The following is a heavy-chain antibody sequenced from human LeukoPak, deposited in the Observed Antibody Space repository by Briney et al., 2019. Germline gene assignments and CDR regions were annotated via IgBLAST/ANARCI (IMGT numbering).Heavy chain of an antibody. CDR3: AKVYRYYDSSCQH. V-gene: IGHV3-43*02. CDR1: GFTFDDYA. J-gene: IGHJ1*01. Sequence: PGGSLRLSCAASGFTFDDYAMHWVRQAPGKGLEWVSLISGDGRSTYFADSVKGRFTISRDNSKNPLYLQMNSLRTEDTALYYCAKVYRYYDSSCQHWGQGTLVTVSS. D-gene: IGHD3-22*01. CDR2: ISGDGRST.